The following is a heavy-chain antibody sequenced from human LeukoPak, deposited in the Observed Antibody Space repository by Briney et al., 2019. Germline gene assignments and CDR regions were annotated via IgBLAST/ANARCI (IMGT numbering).Heavy chain of an antibody. J-gene: IGHJ4*02. CDR1: GFSVSNTY. Sequence: QPGGSLILSCAASGFSVSNTYMSWVRQAPGKGLEWVSIIYSGGNTYYADSVKGRFTISRDNSKNTLYLQMNRLRPEDTVVYYCARGTVTAPDYWGQGTLVTVSS. CDR2: IYSGGNT. CDR3: ARGTVTAPDY. V-gene: IGHV3-53*01. D-gene: IGHD2-21*02.